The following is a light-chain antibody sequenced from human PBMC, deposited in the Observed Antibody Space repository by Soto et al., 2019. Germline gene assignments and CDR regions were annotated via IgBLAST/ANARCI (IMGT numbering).Light chain of an antibody. CDR2: AAS. CDR3: QQYSSYPMT. V-gene: IGKV1-16*02. CDR1: QGIYNH. Sequence: DIHMTQSPSSLSASVGDRVTITCRASQGIYNHLAWFQQRPGEAPKSLIYAASSLQSGVPSKFSGSGSGTDFTLTISSLQPEDFATYYCQQYSSYPMTFGQGTRLEIK. J-gene: IGKJ5*01.